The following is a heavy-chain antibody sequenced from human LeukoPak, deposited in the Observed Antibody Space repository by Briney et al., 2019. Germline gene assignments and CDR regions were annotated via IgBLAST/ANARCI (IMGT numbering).Heavy chain of an antibody. Sequence: PSETLSLTCTVSGYSVSSGYYWGWIRQPPGKGLEWIGSIYHSGSTYYNPSLKSRVTISVDTSKNQFSLKLSSVTAADTAVYYCARDPHPGYGDYYYYFYMDVWGTGTTVTVSS. V-gene: IGHV4-38-2*02. CDR1: GYSVSSGYY. CDR3: ARDPHPGYGDYYYYFYMDV. J-gene: IGHJ6*03. CDR2: IYHSGST. D-gene: IGHD4-17*01.